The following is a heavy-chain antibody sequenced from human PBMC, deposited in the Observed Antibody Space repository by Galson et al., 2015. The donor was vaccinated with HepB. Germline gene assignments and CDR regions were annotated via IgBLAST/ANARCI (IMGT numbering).Heavy chain of an antibody. V-gene: IGHV3-23*01. D-gene: IGHD6-19*01. CDR2: ISGAGSGT. Sequence: SLRLSCAASGFTFSYYAMTWVRQAPGKGLEWVATISGAGSGTYYADSVRGRFTISGDNSNDTLYLEMSSLRAEDTAVYFCAKKQWLVGGLGFFDYWGQGALVTVSS. CDR1: GFTFSYYA. J-gene: IGHJ4*02. CDR3: AKKQWLVGGLGFFDY.